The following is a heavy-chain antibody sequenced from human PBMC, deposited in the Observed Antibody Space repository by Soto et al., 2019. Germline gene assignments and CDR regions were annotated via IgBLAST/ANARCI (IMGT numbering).Heavy chain of an antibody. J-gene: IGHJ4*02. V-gene: IGHV3-74*01. CDR3: AHPTMAHGPIGFEY. D-gene: IGHD3-10*01. Sequence: PGGSLRLSCAASGFTFSSYWMHLVRQAPGKGLVWVSRINSDGSSTSYADSVKGRFTISRDNAKNTLYLQMNSLRAEDTAVYYCAHPTMAHGPIGFEYWGQGTLVTVAS. CDR2: INSDGSST. CDR1: GFTFSSYW.